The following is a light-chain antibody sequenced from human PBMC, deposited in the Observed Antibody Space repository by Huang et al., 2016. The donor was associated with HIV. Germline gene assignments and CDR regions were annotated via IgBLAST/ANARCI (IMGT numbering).Light chain of an antibody. Sequence: EIVLTQSPATLSLSPGERATLSCRASQSVSSYLAWYQQKPGQAPRLLIYDASNRATGIPARFSGSGSGTDLTLTISSLEPEDFAVYYCQQRSNWPPSTFGQGTRLEIK. CDR1: QSVSSY. CDR3: QQRSNWPPST. V-gene: IGKV3-11*01. J-gene: IGKJ5*01. CDR2: DAS.